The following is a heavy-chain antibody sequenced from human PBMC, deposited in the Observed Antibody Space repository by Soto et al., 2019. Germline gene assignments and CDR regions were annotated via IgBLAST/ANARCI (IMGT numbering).Heavy chain of an antibody. V-gene: IGHV3-15*05. D-gene: IGHD6-13*01. CDR1: GFTFSNAW. J-gene: IGHJ4*02. Sequence: EVQLVESGGGLVKPGGSLRLSCAASGFTFSNAWMNWVRQAPGKGLEWVGRIKSKTDGGTTDYAAHVNGRFTITRDDSNNTLHLQMNSLKTEETAVLYCTADPIAAAVASGCDYWGQGTLVTVSS. CDR2: IKSKTDGGTT. CDR3: TADPIAAAVASGCDY.